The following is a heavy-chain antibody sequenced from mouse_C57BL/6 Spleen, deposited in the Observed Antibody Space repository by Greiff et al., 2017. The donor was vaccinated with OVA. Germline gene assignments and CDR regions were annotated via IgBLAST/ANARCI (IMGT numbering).Heavy chain of an antibody. V-gene: IGHV1-64*01. CDR3: ARQDYGSSSFDY. CDR2: IHPNSGST. D-gene: IGHD1-1*01. Sequence: QVQLQQPGAELVKPGASVTLSCKASGYTFTSYWMHWVKQRPGQGLEWIGMIHPNSGSTNYNEKFKSKATLTVDKSSSTAYMQLSSLTSEDSAVYYCARQDYGSSSFDYWGQGTTLTVSS. CDR1: GYTFTSYW. J-gene: IGHJ2*01.